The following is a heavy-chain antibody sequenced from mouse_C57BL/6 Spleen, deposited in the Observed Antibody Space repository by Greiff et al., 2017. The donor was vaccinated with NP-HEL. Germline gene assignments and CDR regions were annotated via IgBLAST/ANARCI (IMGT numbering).Heavy chain of an antibody. J-gene: IGHJ3*01. CDR3: TRGRYDGYSWFAY. CDR1: GYTFTSYW. V-gene: IGHV1-5*01. CDR2: IYPGNSDT. D-gene: IGHD2-3*01. Sequence: EVQLQQSGTVLARPGASVKMSCKTSGYTFTSYWMHWVKQRPGQGLEWIGAIYPGNSDTSYNQKFKGKAKLTAVTSASTAYMELSSLTNEDYAVDYCTRGRYDGYSWFAYWGQGTLVTVAA.